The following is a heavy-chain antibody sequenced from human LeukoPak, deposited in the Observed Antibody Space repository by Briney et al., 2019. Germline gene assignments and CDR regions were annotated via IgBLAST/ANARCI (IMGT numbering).Heavy chain of an antibody. CDR2: IYYSGST. J-gene: IGHJ4*02. V-gene: IGHV4-61*05. CDR3: ARSVHYYDSSGYSN. D-gene: IGHD3-22*01. Sequence: KASETLSLTCTVSGGSISSSSYYWGWIRQPPGKGLEWIGYIYYSGSTNYNPSLKSRVTISVDTSKNQFSLKLSSVTAADTAVYYCARSVHYYDSSGYSNWGQGTLVTVSS. CDR1: GGSISSSSYY.